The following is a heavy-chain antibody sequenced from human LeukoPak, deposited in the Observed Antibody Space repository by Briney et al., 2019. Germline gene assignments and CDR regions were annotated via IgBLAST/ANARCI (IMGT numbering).Heavy chain of an antibody. V-gene: IGHV4-59*11. CDR3: ARYGGKSVGNWFDP. CDR1: GCSISSHY. J-gene: IGHJ5*02. Sequence: TSETLSLTCTVSGCSISSHYWSWIRQSPGKGLEWIGYIYYSGSTYYNPFLKSRVTISVDTSKNQFSLKLSSVTAADTAVYYCARYGGKSVGNWFDPCGQGALVTVSS. D-gene: IGHD4-23*01. CDR2: IYYSGST.